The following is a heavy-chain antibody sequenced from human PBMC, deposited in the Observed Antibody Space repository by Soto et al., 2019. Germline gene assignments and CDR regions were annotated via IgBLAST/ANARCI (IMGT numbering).Heavy chain of an antibody. D-gene: IGHD3-22*01. J-gene: IGHJ5*02. Sequence: GASVKVSCTASGYTFTGYYMHWVRQAPGQGLEWMGWINPNSGGTNYAQKFQGWVTMTRDTSISTAYMELSRLRSDDTAVYYCAREPTYDSSGYCPWFDPWGQGTLVTVSS. CDR2: INPNSGGT. CDR1: GYTFTGYY. CDR3: AREPTYDSSGYCPWFDP. V-gene: IGHV1-2*04.